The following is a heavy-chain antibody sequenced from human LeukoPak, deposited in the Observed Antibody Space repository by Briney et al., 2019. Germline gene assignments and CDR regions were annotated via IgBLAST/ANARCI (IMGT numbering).Heavy chain of an antibody. CDR3: AKNYYGMDV. V-gene: IGHV3-33*06. CDR2: IWYDGSNK. Sequence: GRSLRLSCAASGFTFSSYGMHWVRQAPGKGLEWVAVIWYDGSNKYYADSVKGRFTISRDNPKNTLYLHMNSLRAEDTAVYYCAKNYYGMDVWGQGTTVTVSS. J-gene: IGHJ6*02. CDR1: GFTFSSYG.